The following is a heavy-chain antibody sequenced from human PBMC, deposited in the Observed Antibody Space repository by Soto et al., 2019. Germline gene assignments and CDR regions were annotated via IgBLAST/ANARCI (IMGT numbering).Heavy chain of an antibody. CDR3: AKGEGSLAPGYFDY. CDR2: MSFDGSNR. V-gene: IGHV3-30*18. Sequence: QVQLVESGGGVVQPGKSLRLSCVVSGFTFSRSAMHWVRQAPGKGLEWVAVMSFDGSNRYQADSVKGRFTISRDNAKNTLYLQMSSLRAEDTAVYYCAKGEGSLAPGYFDYWGQGTLVTVSS. D-gene: IGHD3-3*01. CDR1: GFTFSRSA. J-gene: IGHJ4*02.